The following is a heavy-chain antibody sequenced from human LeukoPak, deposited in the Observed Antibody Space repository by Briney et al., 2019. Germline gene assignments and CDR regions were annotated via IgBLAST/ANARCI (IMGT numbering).Heavy chain of an antibody. CDR1: GFTFSSYS. J-gene: IGHJ4*02. CDR2: ISSSSSTI. V-gene: IGHV3-48*04. D-gene: IGHD3-22*01. CDR3: ARDPANYYDSSGYYRGIDY. Sequence: GGSLRLSCAASGFTFSSYSMNWVRQAPGKGLEWVSYISSSSSTIYYADSVKGRFTISRDNAKNSLYLQMNSLRAEDTVVYYCARDPANYYDSSGYYRGIDYWGQGTLVTVSS.